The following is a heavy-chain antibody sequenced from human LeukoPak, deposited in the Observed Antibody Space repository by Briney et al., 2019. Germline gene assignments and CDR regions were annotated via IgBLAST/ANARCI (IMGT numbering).Heavy chain of an antibody. V-gene: IGHV3-11*06. Sequence: GGSLRLSCAASGFTFSDYYMSWIRQAPGKGLEWVASISGGSSYIYYADSVKGRFTISRDNAKDSLYLQMNSLRAEDTAVYYCASGPPIDYWGQGTLVTVSS. CDR1: GFTFSDYY. CDR2: ISGGSSYI. CDR3: ASGPPIDY. J-gene: IGHJ4*02.